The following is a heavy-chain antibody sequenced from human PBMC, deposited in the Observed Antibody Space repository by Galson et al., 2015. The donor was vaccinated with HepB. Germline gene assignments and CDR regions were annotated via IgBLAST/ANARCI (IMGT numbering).Heavy chain of an antibody. CDR3: AKALRGQLWTGDSNWFDP. J-gene: IGHJ5*02. V-gene: IGHV3-30*18. D-gene: IGHD3-10*01. CDR2: ISYDENNE. Sequence: SPRLSCAASGFTFSSYGMHWVRQAPGKGLEWVAVISYDENNEYYADSVKGRFTISRDNSKNTLYLQMNSLRAEDTAVYYYAKALRGQLWTGDSNWFDPWGQGTLVTVSS. CDR1: GFTFSSYG.